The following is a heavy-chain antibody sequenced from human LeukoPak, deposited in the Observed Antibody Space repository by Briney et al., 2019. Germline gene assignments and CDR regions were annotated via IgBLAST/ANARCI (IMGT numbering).Heavy chain of an antibody. J-gene: IGHJ4*02. D-gene: IGHD3-9*01. Sequence: SETLSLTCAVYGGSFSGYYWSWIRQPPGKGLEWIGEINHSGSTNYSPSLKSRVTISVDTSKNQFSLKLSSVTAADTAVYYCAAGRYLLDKFDYWGQGTLVTVSS. CDR2: INHSGST. CDR3: AAGRYLLDKFDY. V-gene: IGHV4-34*01. CDR1: GGSFSGYY.